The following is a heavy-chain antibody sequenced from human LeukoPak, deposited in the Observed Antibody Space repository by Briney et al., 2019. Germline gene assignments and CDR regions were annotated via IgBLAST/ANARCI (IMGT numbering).Heavy chain of an antibody. CDR3: ARVRITMVRGSYYYYYYYMDV. CDR2: IYYSGST. V-gene: IGHV4-59*12. D-gene: IGHD3-10*01. J-gene: IGHJ6*03. Sequence: PSETLSLTCTVSGGSISSYYWSWIRQPPGKGPEWIGYIYYSGSTYYNPSLKSRVTISVDTSKNQFSLKLSSVTAADTAVYYCARVRITMVRGSYYYYYYYMDVWGKGTTVTVSS. CDR1: GGSISSYY.